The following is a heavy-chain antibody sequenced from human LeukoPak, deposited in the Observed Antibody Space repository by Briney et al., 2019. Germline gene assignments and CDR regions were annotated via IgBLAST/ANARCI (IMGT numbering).Heavy chain of an antibody. V-gene: IGHV3-30*02. J-gene: IGHJ4*02. CDR3: ARGRQLVPDQVGYFDY. Sequence: GGSLRLSCAASGFTFSSYGMHWVRQAPGKGLDWVAFIHHDGSNKYYADSVKGRFTISRDNSKNSLYLQMNSLRAEDTAVYYCARGRQLVPDQVGYFDYWGQGTLVTVSS. CDR1: GFTFSSYG. D-gene: IGHD6-13*01. CDR2: IHHDGSNK.